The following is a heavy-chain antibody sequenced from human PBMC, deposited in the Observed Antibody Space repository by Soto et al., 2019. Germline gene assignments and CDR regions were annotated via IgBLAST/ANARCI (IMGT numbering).Heavy chain of an antibody. CDR3: AKVLAVAGRYYYYGMDV. CDR1: GFTFSSYA. Sequence: GGSLRLSWAASGFTFSSYAMSWVRQAPGEGLEWVSAISGSGGSTYYADSVKGRFTISRDNSKNTLYLQMNSLRAEDTAVYYCAKVLAVAGRYYYYGMDVWGQGTTVTVSS. J-gene: IGHJ6*02. V-gene: IGHV3-23*01. D-gene: IGHD6-19*01. CDR2: ISGSGGST.